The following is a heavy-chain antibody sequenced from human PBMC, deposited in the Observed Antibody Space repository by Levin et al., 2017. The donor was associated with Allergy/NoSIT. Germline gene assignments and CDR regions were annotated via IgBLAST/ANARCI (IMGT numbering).Heavy chain of an antibody. V-gene: IGHV3-11*01. CDR1: GFTFSDHH. D-gene: IGHD6-19*01. CDR2: ITGSDAIT. Sequence: GGSLRLSCAASGFTFSDHHMGWIRQAPGKGLEWISYITGSDAITYYAESVEGRFTIARDNAKNSLYLQMDGLRAEDTAVYFCARDIGVAGFFDSWGQGTLVTVPS. J-gene: IGHJ4*02. CDR3: ARDIGVAGFFDS.